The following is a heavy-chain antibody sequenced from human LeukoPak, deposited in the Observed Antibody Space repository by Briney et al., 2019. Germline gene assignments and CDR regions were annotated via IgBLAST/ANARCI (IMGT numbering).Heavy chain of an antibody. J-gene: IGHJ4*02. D-gene: IGHD6-6*01. CDR3: ARIGYSSSSFDY. Sequence: AGGSLRLSCAASGFTFNNYWMSWVRQAPGRGLEWVANIKQDGRVKDYVDSVKGRFTISRDNAKNSAYLHMNSLPAEDTALYYCARIGYSSSSFDYWGQGTLVTVSS. V-gene: IGHV3-7*01. CDR1: GFTFNNYW. CDR2: IKQDGRVK.